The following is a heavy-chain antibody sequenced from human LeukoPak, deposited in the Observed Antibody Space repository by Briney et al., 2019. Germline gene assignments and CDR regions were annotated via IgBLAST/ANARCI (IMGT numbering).Heavy chain of an antibody. J-gene: IGHJ4*02. Sequence: SETLSLTCTVSGGSIRSSNYYWAWIRQPPGKGLEWIGSILQSGSTFYNPSLESRITISVDTSKNQFSLKLSSVTAADTAVYYCARVGGGSYGYFDYWGQGTLVTVSS. CDR2: ILQSGST. V-gene: IGHV4-39*07. CDR1: GGSIRSSNYY. D-gene: IGHD1-26*01. CDR3: ARVGGGSYGYFDY.